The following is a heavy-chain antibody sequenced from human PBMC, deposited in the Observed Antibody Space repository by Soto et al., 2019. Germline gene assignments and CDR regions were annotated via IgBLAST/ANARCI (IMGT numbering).Heavy chain of an antibody. CDR2: IIPISGTT. CDR3: ARVRCFNGLCHTADYGMDV. D-gene: IGHD2-8*01. CDR1: GDVFISYG. Sequence: AASVKVSCKASGDVFISYGINWVRQAPGQGLEWMGGIIPISGTTNYAQKFQGRVAITADESTDTVYMELSRLRSEDTAVYFCARVRCFNGLCHTADYGMDVWGQGTTVTVSS. J-gene: IGHJ6*02. V-gene: IGHV1-69*13.